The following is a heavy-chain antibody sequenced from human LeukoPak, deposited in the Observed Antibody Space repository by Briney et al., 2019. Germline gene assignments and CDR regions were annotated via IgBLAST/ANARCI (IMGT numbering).Heavy chain of an antibody. CDR3: AKGLRGDLPTASDY. V-gene: IGHV3-30*18. Sequence: GGSLRLSCAASGFTFSSYGMHWVRQAPGKGLEWVALISYDGSDIYYADSVKARFTISRDNSMNTLYLQMNSLRDEDTAVYYCAKGLRGDLPTASDYWGQGTLVTVSS. CDR1: GFTFSSYG. CDR2: ISYDGSDI. D-gene: IGHD3-16*01. J-gene: IGHJ4*02.